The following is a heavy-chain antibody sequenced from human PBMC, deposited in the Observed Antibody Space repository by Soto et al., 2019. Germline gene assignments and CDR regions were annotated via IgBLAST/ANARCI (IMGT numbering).Heavy chain of an antibody. CDR1: GGSISSSSYY. Sequence: PSETLSLTCTVTGGSISSSSYYWGWIRQPPGKGLEWIGSIYYSGSTYYNPSLKSRVTISVDTSKNQFSLKLSSVTAADTAVYYCATQIVGATYYYYYGMDVWGQGSSVTVSS. CDR3: ATQIVGATYYYYYGMDV. V-gene: IGHV4-39*01. D-gene: IGHD1-26*01. CDR2: IYYSGST. J-gene: IGHJ6*02.